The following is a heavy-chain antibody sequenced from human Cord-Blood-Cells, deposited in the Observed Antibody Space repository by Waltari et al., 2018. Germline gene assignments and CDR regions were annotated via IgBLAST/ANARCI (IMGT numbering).Heavy chain of an antibody. D-gene: IGHD3-22*01. CDR3: ARVPDYYDSSGYYYYYGMDV. CDR1: GFTVSSNY. Sequence: EVQLVESGGGLIQPGGSLRLSCAASGFTVSSNYMSWVRQAPGKGLEWVSVIYSGGSTYYADSVKVRFTISRDNTKNTLYLQMNSLRAEDTAVYYCARVPDYYDSSGYYYYYGMDVWGQGTTVTVSS. CDR2: IYSGGST. J-gene: IGHJ6*02. V-gene: IGHV3-53*01.